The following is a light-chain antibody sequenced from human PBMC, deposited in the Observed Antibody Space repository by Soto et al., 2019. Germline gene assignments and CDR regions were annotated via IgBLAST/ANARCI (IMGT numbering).Light chain of an antibody. CDR1: QYIGDF. CDR3: QKYNSAPLT. Sequence: DIQMTQSPSSLSASVGDRVTITCRASQYIGDFLNWYQQTPGKPPKLLIFGASNLHIGVPSRFSGSGSGTEFTLTISSLQPEDVRTYYCQKYNSAPLTFGPGTKGDIK. V-gene: IGKV1-39*01. J-gene: IGKJ3*01. CDR2: GAS.